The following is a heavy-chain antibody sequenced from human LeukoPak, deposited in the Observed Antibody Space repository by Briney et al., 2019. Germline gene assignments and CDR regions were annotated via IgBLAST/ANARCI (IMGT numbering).Heavy chain of an antibody. CDR1: GYTLTSYD. D-gene: IGHD3-9*01. J-gene: IGHJ4*02. V-gene: IGHV1-8*01. Sequence: GASVKVSCKGSGYTLTSYDINRVRQATGQGLEGMGWMNPNSGNSGYSQKFQCRVTMTRHASLSTVYMDLSSVRSEDAAVYYCAIFPRGVSGYLMDFWGQGTLVTVSS. CDR2: MNPNSGNS. CDR3: AIFPRGVSGYLMDF.